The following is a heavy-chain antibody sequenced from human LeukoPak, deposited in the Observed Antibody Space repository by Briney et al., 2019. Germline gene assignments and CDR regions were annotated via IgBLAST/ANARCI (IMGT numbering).Heavy chain of an antibody. CDR2: ISSSSSYI. D-gene: IGHD3-10*01. Sequence: GGSLRLSCAASGFTFSSYSMNRVRQAPGKGLEWVSSISSSSSYIYYADSVKGRFTIARDNAKNSLYLQMNSLRAEDTAVYYCARRFTMVRGVMGYYYMDVWGKGTTVTVSS. CDR3: ARRFTMVRGVMGYYYMDV. V-gene: IGHV3-21*01. J-gene: IGHJ6*03. CDR1: GFTFSSYS.